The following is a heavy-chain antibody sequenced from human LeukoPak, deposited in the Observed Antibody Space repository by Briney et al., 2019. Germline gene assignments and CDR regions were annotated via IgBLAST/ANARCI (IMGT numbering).Heavy chain of an antibody. CDR3: ATGYSYGYLVYVY. J-gene: IGHJ4*02. Sequence: ASVKVSCKASGYIFTDYYLHWVRQAPGKGLEWMGGFDPEDGETIYAQKFQGRVTMTEDTSTDTAYMELSSLRSEDTAVYYCATGYSYGYLVYVYWGQGTLVTVSS. CDR1: GYIFTDYY. V-gene: IGHV1-24*01. CDR2: FDPEDGET. D-gene: IGHD5-18*01.